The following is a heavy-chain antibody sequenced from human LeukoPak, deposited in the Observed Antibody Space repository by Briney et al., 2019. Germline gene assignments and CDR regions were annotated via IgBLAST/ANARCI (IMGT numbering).Heavy chain of an antibody. CDR1: GGSISSSSYY. D-gene: IGHD2-2*01. J-gene: IGHJ4*02. Sequence: SETLSLTCTVSGGSISSSSYYWGWIRQPPGKALEWIGSIYYSGSTYYNPSLKSRVTISVDTSKNQFSLKLSSVTAADTAVYYCARHRTYQLLCYFDYWGQGTLVTVSS. V-gene: IGHV4-39*01. CDR3: ARHRTYQLLCYFDY. CDR2: IYYSGST.